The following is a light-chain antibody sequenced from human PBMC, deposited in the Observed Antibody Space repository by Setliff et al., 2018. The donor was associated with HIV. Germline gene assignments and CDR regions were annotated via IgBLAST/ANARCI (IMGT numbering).Light chain of an antibody. V-gene: IGLV2-14*03. Sequence: SALAQPRSVSGSPGQSVTFSCTGSSSDIGAYNYVSWYQQHPGKAPKLMIYDVSDRPSGVSNRFSGAKSGNTASLTISGLQAEDEADYYCSSYTSSSTLYVFGTGTKVTVL. J-gene: IGLJ1*01. CDR1: SSDIGAYNY. CDR2: DVS. CDR3: SSYTSSSTLYV.